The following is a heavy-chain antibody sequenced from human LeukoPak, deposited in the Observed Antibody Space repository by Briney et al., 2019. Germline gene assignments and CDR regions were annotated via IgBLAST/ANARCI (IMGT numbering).Heavy chain of an antibody. D-gene: IGHD1-7*01. CDR2: IYNSGSA. V-gene: IGHV4-39*01. J-gene: IGHJ4*02. Sequence: SETLSLTCTVSGGSISNNNHYWGWIRQPPEKGLEWIGSIYNSGSAYNNPSLKSRVTISVDTSKNQFSLKLSSVTAADTAVYYCASTNPLTGTTLYWGQGTLVTVSS. CDR1: GGSISNNNHY. CDR3: ASTNPLTGTTLY.